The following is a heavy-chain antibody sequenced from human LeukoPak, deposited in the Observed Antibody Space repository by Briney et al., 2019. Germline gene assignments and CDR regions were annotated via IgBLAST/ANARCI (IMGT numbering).Heavy chain of an antibody. Sequence: PGGSLRLSCAASGFTFSSYAMSWVRQAPGKGLEWVSAISGSGGSTYYADSVKGRFTISRDNSKNTLYLQMNSLRAEDTAVYYCARTTGAGYSYGYYYYYYGMDVWGQGTTVTVSS. CDR1: GFTFSSYA. J-gene: IGHJ6*02. CDR3: ARTTGAGYSYGYYYYYYGMDV. V-gene: IGHV3-23*01. CDR2: ISGSGGST. D-gene: IGHD5-18*01.